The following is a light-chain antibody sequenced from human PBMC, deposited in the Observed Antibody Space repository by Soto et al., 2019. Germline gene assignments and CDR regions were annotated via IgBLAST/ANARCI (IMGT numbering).Light chain of an antibody. CDR1: QNINSW. V-gene: IGKV1-5*03. Sequence: DVQMTQSPSTLSISVGDRVTITCRASQNINSWLAWYQQTPGKAPNILIYEASTLERGVPSRFSGSGSGTEFTLTIRSLQPDDFATHYCQHYKQYPYTFGQGTKLEIK. CDR2: EAS. CDR3: QHYKQYPYT. J-gene: IGKJ2*01.